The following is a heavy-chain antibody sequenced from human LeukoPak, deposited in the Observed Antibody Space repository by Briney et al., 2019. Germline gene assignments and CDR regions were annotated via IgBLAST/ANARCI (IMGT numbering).Heavy chain of an antibody. J-gene: IGHJ4*02. CDR2: ISYDGSNK. V-gene: IGHV3-30*18. D-gene: IGHD3-10*01. Sequence: GRSLRLSCAASGFTFSSYGMHWVRQAPGKGLEWVAVISYDGSNKYYADSVKGRFTTSRDNSKNTLHLQMYSLSAEDTALYYCAKALSSGAKSMFDDWGQGTLVTVSS. CDR1: GFTFSSYG. CDR3: AKALSSGAKSMFDD.